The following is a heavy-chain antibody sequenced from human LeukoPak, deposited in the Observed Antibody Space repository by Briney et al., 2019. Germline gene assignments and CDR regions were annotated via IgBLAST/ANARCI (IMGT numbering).Heavy chain of an antibody. Sequence: GGSLRLSCAASGFTVSSNYMSWVRQAPGKGLEWVSLLYSGGSTYYADSVKGRFTISRDNSKNTLYLQMNSLRAEDTAVYYCTRGTPTRDYYGSGSYRDYWGQGTLVTVSS. CDR2: LYSGGST. CDR3: TRGTPTRDYYGSGSYRDY. V-gene: IGHV3-53*01. D-gene: IGHD3-10*01. J-gene: IGHJ4*02. CDR1: GFTVSSNY.